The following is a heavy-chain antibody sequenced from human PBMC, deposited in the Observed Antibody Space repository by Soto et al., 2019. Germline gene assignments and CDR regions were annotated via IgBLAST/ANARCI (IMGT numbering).Heavy chain of an antibody. J-gene: IGHJ6*02. CDR2: ISGSGGST. V-gene: IGHV3-23*01. D-gene: IGHD3-3*01. CDR1: GFTFSSYA. CDR3: AKDQLVTIFGVVTTMDV. Sequence: GGSLRLSCAASGFTFSSYAMSWVRQAPGKGLEWVSAISGSGGSTYYADSVKGRFTISRDNSKNTLYLQMNSLRAEDTAVYYCAKDQLVTIFGVVTTMDVWGQGTTVTVSS.